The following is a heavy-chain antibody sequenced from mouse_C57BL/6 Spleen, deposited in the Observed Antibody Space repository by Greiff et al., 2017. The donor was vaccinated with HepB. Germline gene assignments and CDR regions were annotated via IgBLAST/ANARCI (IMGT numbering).Heavy chain of an antibody. Sequence: VQLQQPGAELVKPGASVKMSCKASGYTFTSYWITWVKQRPGQGLEWIGDIYPGSGSTNYNEKFKSKATLTVDTSSSTAYMQLSSLTSEDSAVYYCSRAGTYGSSPFYFDYWGQGTTLTVSS. D-gene: IGHD1-1*01. CDR2: IYPGSGST. V-gene: IGHV1-55*01. CDR3: SRAGTYGSSPFYFDY. J-gene: IGHJ2*01. CDR1: GYTFTSYW.